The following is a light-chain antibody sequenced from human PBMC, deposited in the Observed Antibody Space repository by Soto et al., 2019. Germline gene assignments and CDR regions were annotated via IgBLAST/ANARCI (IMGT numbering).Light chain of an antibody. CDR2: GNS. Sequence: QSVLTQPPSVSGAPGHRVTGSCTGSSSNIGAGYDVHWYQQLPGTAPKLLIYGNSNRPSGVPDRFSGSKSGTSASLAITGLQAEDEADYYCQSYDSSLSGYVVFGGATKLTVL. CDR1: SSNIGAGYD. V-gene: IGLV1-40*01. CDR3: QSYDSSLSGYVV. J-gene: IGLJ2*01.